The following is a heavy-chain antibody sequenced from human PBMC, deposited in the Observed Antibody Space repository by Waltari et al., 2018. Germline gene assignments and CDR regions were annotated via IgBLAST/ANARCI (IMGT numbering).Heavy chain of an antibody. CDR2: IYYSGST. Sequence: QVQLQESGPGLVKPSETLSLTCTVSGGSISSYYWSWIRQPPGKGLEWIGYIYYSGSTNYNPSLKSLVTISVDTSKNQFSLKLSSVTAADTAVYYCARGRSLGELSSYFDYWGQGTLVTVSS. CDR1: GGSISSYY. CDR3: ARGRSLGELSSYFDY. J-gene: IGHJ4*02. V-gene: IGHV4-59*01. D-gene: IGHD3-16*02.